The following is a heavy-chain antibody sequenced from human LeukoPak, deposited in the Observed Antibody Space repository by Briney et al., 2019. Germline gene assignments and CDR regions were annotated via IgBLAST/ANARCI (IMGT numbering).Heavy chain of an antibody. CDR1: GGSFSGYY. CDR2: INHSGST. D-gene: IGHD6-19*01. V-gene: IGHV4-34*01. J-gene: IGHJ4*02. CDR3: ARGAQWHDQLALMYYFDY. Sequence: PSETLSLTCAVYGGSFSGYYWSWIRQPPGKGLEWIGEINHSGSTNYNPSLKSRVTISVDTSKNQFSLKLSSVTAADTAVYYCARGAQWHDQLALMYYFDYWGQGTLVTVSS.